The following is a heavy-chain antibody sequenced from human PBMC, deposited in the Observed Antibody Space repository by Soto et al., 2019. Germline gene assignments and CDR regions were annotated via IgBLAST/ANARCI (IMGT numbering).Heavy chain of an antibody. J-gene: IGHJ4*02. CDR1: GFTFDDHG. Sequence: EVPMVESGGGLVQPGRSLRLSCAASGFTFDDHGMHWVRQVPGKGLEWVSGISWNSDNMGYADSVKGRFTISRDNAKNSLYLQMNSLRAEDTALYYCAKDYGDFYGYFDYWGQGTLVTVSS. D-gene: IGHD2-21*02. CDR2: ISWNSDNM. CDR3: AKDYGDFYGYFDY. V-gene: IGHV3-9*01.